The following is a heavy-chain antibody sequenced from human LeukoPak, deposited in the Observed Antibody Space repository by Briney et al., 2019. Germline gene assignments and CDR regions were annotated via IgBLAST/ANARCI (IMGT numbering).Heavy chain of an antibody. J-gene: IGHJ6*03. CDR1: GFTYADYA. CDR2: ISWYSGSI. V-gene: IGHV3-9*01. Sequence: GGSLRLSCAASGFTYADYAMRWVRQAPGKGLEWVSGISWYSGSIDYADSVKGRFTISRDNSKNSLYLEMSSQRAADTALYYCAKDGADYIKGTSYYYYYMDVWGKGTTVTVSS. D-gene: IGHD4-11*01. CDR3: AKDGADYIKGTSYYYYYMDV.